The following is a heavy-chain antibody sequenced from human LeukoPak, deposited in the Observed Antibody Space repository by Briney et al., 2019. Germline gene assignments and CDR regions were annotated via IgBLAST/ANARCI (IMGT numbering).Heavy chain of an antibody. Sequence: SGGSLRLSCAASGFTFSNYAIHWVRQAPGKGLEWVSIVGGRGVKTYYADSVKGRFTISRDNSKNTVYLQMNSLRAEDTAVYYCVKRGDCSGTCTYDYWGQGTLVTVSS. V-gene: IGHV3-23*01. D-gene: IGHD2-2*01. CDR1: GFTFSNYA. CDR2: VGGRGVKT. J-gene: IGHJ4*02. CDR3: VKRGDCSGTCTYDY.